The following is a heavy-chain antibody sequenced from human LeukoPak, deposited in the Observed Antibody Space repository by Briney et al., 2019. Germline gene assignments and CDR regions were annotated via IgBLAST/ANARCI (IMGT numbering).Heavy chain of an antibody. CDR2: INPNSGGT. Sequence: ASVKVSCKASGYTFTSYIISWVRQAPGQGLEWMGWINPNSGGTNYAQKFQGRVTMTRDTSISTAYMELSRLRSDDTAVYYCASEGITMTPWGQGTLVTVSS. V-gene: IGHV1-2*02. J-gene: IGHJ5*02. D-gene: IGHD3-22*01. CDR3: ASEGITMTP. CDR1: GYTFTSYI.